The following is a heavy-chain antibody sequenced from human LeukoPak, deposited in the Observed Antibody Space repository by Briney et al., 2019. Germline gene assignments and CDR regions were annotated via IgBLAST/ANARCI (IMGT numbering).Heavy chain of an antibody. CDR2: INQDGSKV. V-gene: IGHV3-7*01. Sequence: PGGSLRLSCAASGFTFSSYWMSWVRQAPGKGLECVANINQDGSKVYYVDSVKGRLTISRDKAKKSLYLQMNSLRAEDTAVYYCARPIYSSSWDAFNIWGQGTMVTVSS. CDR1: GFTFSSYW. D-gene: IGHD6-13*01. J-gene: IGHJ3*02. CDR3: ARPIYSSSWDAFNI.